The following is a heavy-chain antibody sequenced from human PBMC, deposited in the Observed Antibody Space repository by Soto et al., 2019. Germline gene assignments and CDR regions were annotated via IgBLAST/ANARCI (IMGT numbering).Heavy chain of an antibody. Sequence: SVKVSCKASVGTFSSYAISWVRQAPGQGLEWMGGIIPIFGTANYAQKFQGRVTITADKSTSTAYMELSSLRSEDTAVYYCARLSSLSSGYWPNDAFDIWGQGTMVTVSS. CDR2: IIPIFGTA. D-gene: IGHD3-3*01. CDR3: ARLSSLSSGYWPNDAFDI. V-gene: IGHV1-69*06. CDR1: VGTFSSYA. J-gene: IGHJ3*02.